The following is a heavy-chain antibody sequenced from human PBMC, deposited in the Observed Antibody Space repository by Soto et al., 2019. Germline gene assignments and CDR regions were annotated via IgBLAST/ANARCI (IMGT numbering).Heavy chain of an antibody. D-gene: IGHD3-10*02. CDR2: IFYSGST. CDR3: ASMIGHPVVSCDS. Sequence: QVQLQESGPGLVKPSETLSLTCTVSGGSISSYYWSWIRQPPGKGREGIGFIFYSGSTSYNPSLXXRXXIAIDTSEHPCSLTLNSVTAADTAVFYCASMIGHPVVSCDSWRQGTLVAVSS. V-gene: IGHV4-59*01. J-gene: IGHJ5*01. CDR1: GGSISSYY.